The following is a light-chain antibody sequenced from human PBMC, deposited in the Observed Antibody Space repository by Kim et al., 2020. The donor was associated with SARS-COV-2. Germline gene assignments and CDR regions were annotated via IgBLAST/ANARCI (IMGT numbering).Light chain of an antibody. Sequence: GQSVPIACTGTSSDIGTYNRVSWYQQAPGTAPKLMIYEVSNRPSGVPDRFSGSKSGNTASLTISGLQAEDEADYYCSSYTSSSTLVFGGGTQLTVL. CDR2: EVS. CDR1: SSDIGTYNR. V-gene: IGLV2-18*02. CDR3: SSYTSSSTLV. J-gene: IGLJ3*02.